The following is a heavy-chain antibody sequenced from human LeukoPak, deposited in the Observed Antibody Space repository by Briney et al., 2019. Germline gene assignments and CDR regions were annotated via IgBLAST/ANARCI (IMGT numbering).Heavy chain of an antibody. V-gene: IGHV3-30*03. J-gene: IGHJ4*02. CDR2: ISNDGSDK. CDR3: ARALSAEVAAALEY. Sequence: GGSLRLSCAASGFTFSSYGMHWVRQAPGKGLEWVAVISNDGSDKYYADSVKGRFTISRDNSKNTLDLQMNSLRAEDTAVYYCARALSAEVAAALEYWGQGTLVTVSS. D-gene: IGHD6-13*01. CDR1: GFTFSSYG.